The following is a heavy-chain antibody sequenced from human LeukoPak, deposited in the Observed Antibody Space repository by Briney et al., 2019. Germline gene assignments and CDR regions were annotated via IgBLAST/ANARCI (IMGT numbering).Heavy chain of an antibody. CDR3: ARDPDSSGPSYFDY. V-gene: IGHV3-30-3*01. J-gene: IGHJ4*02. D-gene: IGHD3-22*01. Sequence: GGSLRLSCAASGFTFSSYAMHWVRQALGKGLGWVAVISYDGSNKYYADSVKGRFTISRDNSKNTLYLQMNSLRAEDTAVYYCARDPDSSGPSYFDYWGQGTLVTVSS. CDR1: GFTFSSYA. CDR2: ISYDGSNK.